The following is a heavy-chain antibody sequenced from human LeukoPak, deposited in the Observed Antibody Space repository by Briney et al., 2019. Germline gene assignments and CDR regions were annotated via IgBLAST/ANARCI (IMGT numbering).Heavy chain of an antibody. CDR3: ARDGRGYCSGGSCYYGWFDP. CDR2: IWYDGSNK. V-gene: IGHV3-33*01. Sequence: PGGSLRLSCAASGFTFSSYGMHWVRQAPGKGLEWVAVIWYDGSNKYYAYSVQGRFTISRENSKNTLYLQMNSLRAEATAVYYCARDGRGYCSGGSCYYGWFDPWGQGTLVTVSS. CDR1: GFTFSSYG. J-gene: IGHJ5*02. D-gene: IGHD2-15*01.